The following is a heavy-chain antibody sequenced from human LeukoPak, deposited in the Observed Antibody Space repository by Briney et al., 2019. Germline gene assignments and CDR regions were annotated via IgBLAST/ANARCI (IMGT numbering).Heavy chain of an antibody. CDR2: INHSGST. J-gene: IGHJ4*02. V-gene: IGHV4-34*01. CDR1: GGSFSGYY. D-gene: IGHD2-15*01. Sequence: SETLSLTCAVYGGSFSGYYWSWIRQPPGKGLEWIGEINHSGSTNYNPSLKSRVTISVDTSKNQFSLKLSSVTAADTAVYYCARHIVVVVAATPLYYFDYWGQGTLVTVSS. CDR3: ARHIVVVVAATPLYYFDY.